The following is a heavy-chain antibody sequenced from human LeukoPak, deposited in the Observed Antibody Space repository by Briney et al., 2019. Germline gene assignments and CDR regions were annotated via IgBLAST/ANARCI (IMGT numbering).Heavy chain of an antibody. Sequence: QLGGSLRLSCSASGFTFSSFAMHWVRQAPGKGLEYVAAISRNGGSTYYADSVKGRFTISRDNSKNTLYLQMSSLRAEDTAVYLCVKDLRSDFMGVLSRYLSYWGQGALVTVSP. D-gene: IGHD2/OR15-2a*01. CDR2: ISRNGGST. V-gene: IGHV3-64D*09. CDR3: VKDLRSDFMGVLSRYLSY. J-gene: IGHJ4*02. CDR1: GFTFSSFA.